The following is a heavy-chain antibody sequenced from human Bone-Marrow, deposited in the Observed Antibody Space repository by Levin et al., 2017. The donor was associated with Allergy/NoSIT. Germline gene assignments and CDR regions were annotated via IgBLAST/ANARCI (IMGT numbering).Heavy chain of an antibody. CDR3: AGCSGGACHRTNAFDI. V-gene: IGHV3-21*01. CDR2: IDRSSAYI. Sequence: PGGSLRLSCAASGFTFSSCTMIWVRQAPGKGLEWVSSIDRSSAYISYADSVKGRFSISRDNARNSLYLQMNSLRVEDTAVFYCAGCSGGACHRTNAFDIWGQGAMVTVSS. CDR1: GFTFSSCT. D-gene: IGHD2-15*01. J-gene: IGHJ3*02.